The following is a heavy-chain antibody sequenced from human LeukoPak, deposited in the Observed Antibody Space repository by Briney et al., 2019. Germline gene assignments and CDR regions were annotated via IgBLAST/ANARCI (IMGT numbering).Heavy chain of an antibody. D-gene: IGHD3-3*01. CDR3: ARSADFWSGTDY. Sequence: SETLSLTCAVYGGSFSGYYWSWIRQPPGKGLEWIGEINHSGSTNYNPSLKSRVTISVDTSKNQFSLKLSSVTAADTAVYYCARSADFWSGTDYWGQGTVVTVSS. V-gene: IGHV4-34*01. J-gene: IGHJ4*02. CDR1: GGSFSGYY. CDR2: INHSGST.